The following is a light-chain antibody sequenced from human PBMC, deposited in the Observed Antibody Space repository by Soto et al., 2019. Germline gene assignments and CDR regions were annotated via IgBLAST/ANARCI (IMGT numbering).Light chain of an antibody. Sequence: EIVMTQSPATLSVSPGERATLSCRASQSVTSNLAWYQQKPGQAPRLLIYDASTWATGISARFSGSGSGTEFTLTISSLKSEDSAVYYCQQYNNWPLTFGGGTKV. CDR1: QSVTSN. CDR3: QQYNNWPLT. CDR2: DAS. J-gene: IGKJ4*01. V-gene: IGKV3-15*01.